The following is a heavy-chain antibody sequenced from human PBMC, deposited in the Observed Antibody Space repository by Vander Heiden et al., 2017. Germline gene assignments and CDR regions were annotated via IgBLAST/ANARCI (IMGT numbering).Heavy chain of an antibody. CDR2: IWYDGSNK. CDR3: AREGAPAAILFPGRATFDYYGMDV. J-gene: IGHJ6*02. V-gene: IGHV3-33*01. CDR1: GFTFSSYG. Sequence: QVQLVESGGGVVQPGRSLRLSCAASGFTFSSYGMHWVRPAPGKGLEWVAVIWYDGSNKYYADAVKGRFTISRDNSKNTLYLQMNSLRAEDTAVYYCAREGAPAAILFPGRATFDYYGMDVWGQGTTVTVSS. D-gene: IGHD2-2*01.